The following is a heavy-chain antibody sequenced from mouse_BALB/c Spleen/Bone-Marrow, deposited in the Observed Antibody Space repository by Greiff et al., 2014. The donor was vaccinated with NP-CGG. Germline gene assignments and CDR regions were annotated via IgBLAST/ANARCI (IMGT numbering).Heavy chain of an antibody. CDR3: ARAAYDPYAMDY. V-gene: IGHV1S81*02. CDR1: GYTFTSYY. D-gene: IGHD2-3*01. J-gene: IGHJ4*01. Sequence: QVQLQQSGAELVKPGASVKLSCKASGYTFTSYYMYWVKQRPGQGLEWIGEINPNNDGTNFNEKFKSKATLTVHKSSSTAYMQLSSLTSEDSAVYYCARAAYDPYAMDYWGQGTSVTVSS. CDR2: INPNNDGT.